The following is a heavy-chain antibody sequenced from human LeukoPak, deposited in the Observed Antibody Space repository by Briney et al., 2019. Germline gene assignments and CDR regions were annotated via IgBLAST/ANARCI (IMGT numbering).Heavy chain of an antibody. CDR1: GFTFSSYA. J-gene: IGHJ6*04. V-gene: IGHV3-23*01. CDR2: ISGSGGST. CDR3: AKDLGLYYYYGMDV. D-gene: IGHD7-27*01. Sequence: GGSLRLSCAASGFTFSSYAMSWVRQAPGGGLEWVSAISGSGGSTYYADSVKGRFTISRDNSKNTLYLQMNSLRAEDTAVYYCAKDLGLYYYYGMDVWGKGTTVTVSS.